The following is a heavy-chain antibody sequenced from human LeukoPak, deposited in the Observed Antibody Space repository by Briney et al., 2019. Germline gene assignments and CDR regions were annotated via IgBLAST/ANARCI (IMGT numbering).Heavy chain of an antibody. CDR2: INHSGST. CDR3: AREGSRKGRYSSSSKSSDY. J-gene: IGHJ4*02. D-gene: IGHD6-6*01. Sequence: SETLSLTCAVYGGSFSGYYWSWIRQPPGKGLEWIGEINHSGSTNYNPSLKSRVTISVDTSKNPFSLKLSSVTAADTAVYYCAREGSRKGRYSSSSKSSDYWGQGTLVTVSS. V-gene: IGHV4-34*01. CDR1: GGSFSGYY.